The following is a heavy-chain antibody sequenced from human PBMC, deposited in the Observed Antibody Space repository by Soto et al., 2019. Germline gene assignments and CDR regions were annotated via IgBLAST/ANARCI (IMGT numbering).Heavy chain of an antibody. CDR1: GFTFSSYA. Sequence: GGSLRLSCAASGFTFSSYAMSWVRQAPGKGLEWVSAISGSGGSTYYADSVKGRFTISRDNSKNTLYLQMNSLRAEDTAVYYCAKGGYGDYPYYYYYMDVWGKGTTVTVSS. J-gene: IGHJ6*03. CDR2: ISGSGGST. V-gene: IGHV3-23*01. CDR3: AKGGYGDYPYYYYYMDV. D-gene: IGHD4-17*01.